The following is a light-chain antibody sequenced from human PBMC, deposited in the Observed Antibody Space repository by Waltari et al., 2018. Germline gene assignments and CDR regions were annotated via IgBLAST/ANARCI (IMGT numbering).Light chain of an antibody. Sequence: DIQMTQSPSSLSASVGDRVTITCRARQSIDAYLNWYQQKPGKAPKLLIYAASNLQSGVPSRFRGSGSGTDFTLTISSLQPEDFATYYCQQSDSTPPRTFGQGTKVEI. CDR3: QQSDSTPPRT. V-gene: IGKV1-39*01. CDR1: QSIDAY. CDR2: AAS. J-gene: IGKJ1*01.